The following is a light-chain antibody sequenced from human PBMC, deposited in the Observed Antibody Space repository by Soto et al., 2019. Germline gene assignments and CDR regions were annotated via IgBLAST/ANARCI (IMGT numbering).Light chain of an antibody. Sequence: EIVLTQSPGTLSLSPGERATLSCRASQSVSSSYLDWYQQKPGQAPRHLIYGASSSATGIPDRFSGSGSGTYFTLTIGRLEPEDFAVYYCQQYGSSPLTFGGGAKVEIK. CDR2: GAS. J-gene: IGKJ4*01. CDR1: QSVSSSY. CDR3: QQYGSSPLT. V-gene: IGKV3-20*01.